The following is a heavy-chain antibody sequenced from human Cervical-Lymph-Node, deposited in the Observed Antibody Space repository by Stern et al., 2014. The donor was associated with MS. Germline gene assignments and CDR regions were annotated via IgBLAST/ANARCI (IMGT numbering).Heavy chain of an antibody. CDR1: AFRLTNTW. D-gene: IGHD3-3*02. J-gene: IGHJ4*02. V-gene: IGHV5-51*03. CDR2: IDPGGSKT. CDR3: ARGRGIAFRPDD. Sequence: VQLVESGAEVKKPGNSLKISCKGSAFRLTNTWIGWVRQMPGQGLEWMGTIDPGGSKTRYSPPFEGQVTISADKSITTAYLQWSSLKASATAMYYCARGRGIAFRPDDWGQGTLVTVSS.